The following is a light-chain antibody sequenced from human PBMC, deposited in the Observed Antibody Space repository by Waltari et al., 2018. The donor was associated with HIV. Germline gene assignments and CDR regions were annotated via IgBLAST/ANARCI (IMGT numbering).Light chain of an antibody. Sequence: HSLLTQPPSVSGAPGQRVTISCTGSSSNIGAGYDVHWYQKYPGTAPKLLIFQNIHRPSGVPDRFSGSKSVTSASLVITGLQAEDEADYYCQVYDRRLMWVFGGGTSLTV. V-gene: IGLV1-40*01. CDR1: SSNIGAGYD. CDR3: QVYDRRLMWV. CDR2: QNI. J-gene: IGLJ2*01.